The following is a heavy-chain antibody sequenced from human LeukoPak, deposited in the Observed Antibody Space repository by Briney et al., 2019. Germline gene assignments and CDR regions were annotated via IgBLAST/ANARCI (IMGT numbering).Heavy chain of an antibody. CDR1: GYTFTSYD. CDR2: MNPNSGNT. D-gene: IGHD2-8*01. Sequence: ASVKVSCKASGYTFTSYDINWVRQATGQGLEWMGWMNPNSGNTGYAQKFQGRVTMTRNTSISTAYMELSSLRSEDTAVYYCARIPRRCTNGVCYWFDPWGQGTLVTVSS. V-gene: IGHV1-8*01. J-gene: IGHJ5*02. CDR3: ARIPRRCTNGVCYWFDP.